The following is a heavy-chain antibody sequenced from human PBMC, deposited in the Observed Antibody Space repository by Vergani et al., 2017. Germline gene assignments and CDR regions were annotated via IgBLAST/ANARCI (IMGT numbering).Heavy chain of an antibody. V-gene: IGHV1-69*01. CDR2: IIPIFGTA. Sequence: QVQLVQSGAEVKKPGSSVKVSCKASGGTFSSYAISWVRQAPGQGLEWRGGIIPIFGTANYAQKCQGRVTITADESTSTAYMELSSLRSEDTAVYYCASITLGYCSSTSCYTRGGGFDYMDVWGKGTTVTVSS. J-gene: IGHJ6*03. D-gene: IGHD2-2*02. CDR1: GGTFSSYA. CDR3: ASITLGYCSSTSCYTRGGGFDYMDV.